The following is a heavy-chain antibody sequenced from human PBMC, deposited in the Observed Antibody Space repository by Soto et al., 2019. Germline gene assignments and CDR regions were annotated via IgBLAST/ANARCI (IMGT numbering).Heavy chain of an antibody. Sequence: QVHLVQSGAEVKKPGSSVKVSCKTSGGTISTYVINWVRQAPGQGLEWIGRIIPALGAADYAQKFQDRLTITADKSTSTAYMELSSLRSDDTAVYYCARGGQQVVSFDYWGQGTLVAVSS. CDR3: ARGGQQVVSFDY. V-gene: IGHV1-69*08. J-gene: IGHJ4*02. CDR1: GGTISTYV. CDR2: IIPALGAA. D-gene: IGHD6-6*01.